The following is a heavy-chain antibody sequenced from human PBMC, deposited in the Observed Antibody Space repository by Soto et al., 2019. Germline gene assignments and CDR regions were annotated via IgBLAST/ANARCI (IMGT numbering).Heavy chain of an antibody. CDR3: ARARRLAYCGGDCYPPGWFDP. Sequence: SVKVSCKASGGTFSSYAISRVRQAPGQGLEWMGGIIPIFGTANYAQKFQGRVTITADESTSTAYMELSSLRSEDTAVYYCARARRLAYCGGDCYPPGWFDPWGQGTLVTVSS. CDR2: IIPIFGTA. CDR1: GGTFSSYA. J-gene: IGHJ5*02. V-gene: IGHV1-69*13. D-gene: IGHD2-21*02.